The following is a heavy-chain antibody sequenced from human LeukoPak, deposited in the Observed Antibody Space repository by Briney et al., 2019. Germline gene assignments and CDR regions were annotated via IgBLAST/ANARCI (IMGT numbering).Heavy chain of an antibody. CDR2: IYYSGST. D-gene: IGHD2-2*01. J-gene: IGHJ6*02. V-gene: IGHV4-31*03. CDR1: GGSISSGGYY. CDR3: ARTVAPDIVVVPAAMAHDVYYGMDV. Sequence: PSETLSLTCTVSGGSISSGGYYWSWLRQHPGKGLEGIGYIYYSGSTYYNPSLKSRVTLSVDTSNNQFSLKLSSVTAADTAVYYCARTVAPDIVVVPAAMAHDVYYGMDVWGQGTTVTVS.